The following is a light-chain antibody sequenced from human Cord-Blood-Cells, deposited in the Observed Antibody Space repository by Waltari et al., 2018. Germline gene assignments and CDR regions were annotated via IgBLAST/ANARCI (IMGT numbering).Light chain of an antibody. CDR2: GAS. CDR1: QRASSN. Sequence: EIVMTQSPATLSVSPGERATLSCRASQRASSNLAWYQQKPGQAPRLLIYGASTRATGIPARFSGSGSGTEFTLTISSLQSEDFAVYYCQQYNNWPPLTFGGGTKVEIK. V-gene: IGKV3-15*01. CDR3: QQYNNWPPLT. J-gene: IGKJ4*01.